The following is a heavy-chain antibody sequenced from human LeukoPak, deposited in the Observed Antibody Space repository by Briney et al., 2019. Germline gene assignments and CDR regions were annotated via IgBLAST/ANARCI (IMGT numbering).Heavy chain of an antibody. J-gene: IGHJ4*02. CDR3: TREQDREASATVVGDY. CDR2: ISTGTYI. D-gene: IGHD4-23*01. CDR1: GFTFSRCE. V-gene: IGHV3-48*03. Sequence: GGSLRLSCVASGFTFSRCEMNWVRRAPGKGLEWISHISTGTYIAYTDSVKGRFTISRDNAKNSLFLQMNSLRAEDTAVYYCTREQDREASATVVGDYWGQGTLVTVSS.